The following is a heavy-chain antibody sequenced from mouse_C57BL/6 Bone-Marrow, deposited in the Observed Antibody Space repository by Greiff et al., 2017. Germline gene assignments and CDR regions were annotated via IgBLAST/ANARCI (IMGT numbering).Heavy chain of an antibody. D-gene: IGHD2-1*01. V-gene: IGHV1-55*01. Sequence: VQLQQPGAELVKPGASVKMSCKASGYTFTSYWITWVKQRPGQGLEWIGDIYPGSGSTNYNEKFKSKATLTVDTSSSTAYMQLSSLSSEDSAVYYCGRGEYYGNYGGFAYWGQGTLVTVSA. J-gene: IGHJ3*01. CDR3: GRGEYYGNYGGFAY. CDR2: IYPGSGST. CDR1: GYTFTSYW.